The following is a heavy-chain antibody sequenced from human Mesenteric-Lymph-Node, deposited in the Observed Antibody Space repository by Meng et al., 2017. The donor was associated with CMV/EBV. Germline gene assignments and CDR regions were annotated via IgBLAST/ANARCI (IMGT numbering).Heavy chain of an antibody. V-gene: IGHV4-30-4*08. CDR3: ARVDYDFWSGYNYGMDV. CDR2: IYYSGST. J-gene: IGHJ6*02. CDR1: GGSISSDDYY. Sequence: TLSLTCTVSGGSISSDDYYWSWIRQPPGKGLEWIGYIYYSGSTYHNPSLKSRVTILVDPSKNHFSLKLTSVTAADTAVYYCARVDYDFWSGYNYGMDVWGQGTTVTVSS. D-gene: IGHD3-3*01.